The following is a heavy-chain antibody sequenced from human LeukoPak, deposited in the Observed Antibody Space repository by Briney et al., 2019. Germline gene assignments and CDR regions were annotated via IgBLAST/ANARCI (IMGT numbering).Heavy chain of an antibody. CDR3: ARDYYDSSGTNWFDP. J-gene: IGHJ5*02. D-gene: IGHD3-22*01. V-gene: IGHV4-59*01. CDR1: GGSFSSYY. Sequence: SETLSLTCTVSGGSFSSYYWSWIRQPPGKGLEWIGYIYYSGSTNYNPSLKSRVTISVDTSKNQFSLKLSSVTAADTAVYYCARDYYDSSGTNWFDPWGQGTLVTVSS. CDR2: IYYSGST.